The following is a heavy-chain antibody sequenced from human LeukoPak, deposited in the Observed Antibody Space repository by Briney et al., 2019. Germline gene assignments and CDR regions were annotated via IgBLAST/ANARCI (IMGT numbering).Heavy chain of an antibody. CDR3: AKSVGSGSYPRDFDY. D-gene: IGHD3-10*01. Sequence: GGSLRLSCAASGFTFSSYAMSWVRQAPGKGLEWVSAISGSGGSTYYADSVKGRFTISRDNSKNTLYLQMNSLRAEDTAVYYFAKSVGSGSYPRDFDYWGQGTLVTVSS. J-gene: IGHJ4*02. CDR2: ISGSGGST. CDR1: GFTFSSYA. V-gene: IGHV3-23*01.